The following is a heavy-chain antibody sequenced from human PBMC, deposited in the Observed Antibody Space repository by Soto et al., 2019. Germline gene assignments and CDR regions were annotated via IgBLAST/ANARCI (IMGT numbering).Heavy chain of an antibody. CDR1: GFTFSSYA. Sequence: QVQLVESGGGVVQPGRSLRLSCAVSGFTFSSYAMHWVRQAPGKGLEWVAVISYDGSNKYYADSVKGRFTISRDNSKNTLSLQMNSLRAEDTAVYYCARDPVGGWHGMDVWGQGTTVTVSS. V-gene: IGHV3-30-3*01. CDR3: ARDPVGGWHGMDV. CDR2: ISYDGSNK. J-gene: IGHJ6*02.